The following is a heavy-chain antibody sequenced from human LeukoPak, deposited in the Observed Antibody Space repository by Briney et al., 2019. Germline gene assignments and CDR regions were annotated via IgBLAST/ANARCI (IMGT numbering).Heavy chain of an antibody. Sequence: PGGSLRLSCAASGFTFSSYGMHWVRQAPGKGLEWVAVISYDGSNKYYADSVKGRFTTSRDNSKNTLYLQMNSLRAEDTAVYYCAKDLERYCSSTSCYYPDYWGQGTLVTVSS. V-gene: IGHV3-30*18. J-gene: IGHJ4*02. CDR2: ISYDGSNK. CDR3: AKDLERYCSSTSCYYPDY. D-gene: IGHD2-2*01. CDR1: GFTFSSYG.